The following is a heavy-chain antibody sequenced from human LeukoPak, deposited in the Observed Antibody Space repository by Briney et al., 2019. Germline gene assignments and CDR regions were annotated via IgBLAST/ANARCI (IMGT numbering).Heavy chain of an antibody. D-gene: IGHD1-26*01. CDR2: IKQDGSEK. V-gene: IGHV3-7*01. Sequence: GGSLRLSCAASGFTSSSYWMSWVPQAPGTGLEWVANIKQDGSEKYSMDSVKGRFTISRDNAKNSLYLQMNSLRAEDTAVYYCARERELDGRGDAFDIWGQGTMVTVSS. CDR3: ARERELDGRGDAFDI. CDR1: GFTSSSYW. J-gene: IGHJ3*02.